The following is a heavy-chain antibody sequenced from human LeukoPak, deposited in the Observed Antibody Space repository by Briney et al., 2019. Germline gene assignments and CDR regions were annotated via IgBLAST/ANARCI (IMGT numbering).Heavy chain of an antibody. Sequence: GGSLRLSCAASGFTFINAWMAWVRQAPGKGLEWVGRIKAKALGGTTDYAAPVKGRFTISRDDSKNTLYLQMNSPKTEDTAVYYCTTDGVGIEGATFDYWGQGTLVTVSS. CDR3: TTDGVGIEGATFDY. CDR2: IKAKALGGTT. J-gene: IGHJ4*02. CDR1: GFTFINAW. D-gene: IGHD1-26*01. V-gene: IGHV3-15*01.